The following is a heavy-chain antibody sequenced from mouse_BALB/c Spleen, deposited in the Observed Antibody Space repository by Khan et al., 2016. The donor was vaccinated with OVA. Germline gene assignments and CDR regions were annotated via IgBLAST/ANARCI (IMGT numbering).Heavy chain of an antibody. CDR3: AIRDYFDY. V-gene: IGHV1S137*01. J-gene: IGHJ2*01. CDR1: GYTFTDYS. Sequence: VQLVESGPELVRPGVSVKISCKGSGYTFTDYSMHWVKQSHAQSLEWIGVISTDSVNTNYNQKFKGKATLTVDKSSSTAYMELARMTSEDSAIYYWAIRDYFDYWGQGTTLTVSS. CDR2: ISTDSVNT.